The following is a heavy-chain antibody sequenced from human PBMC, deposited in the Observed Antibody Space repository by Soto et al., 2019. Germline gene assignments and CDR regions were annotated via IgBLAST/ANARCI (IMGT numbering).Heavy chain of an antibody. CDR3: ARQFSVYGDYGRYFDF. V-gene: IGHV4-59*04. D-gene: IGHD4-17*01. CDR1: GDTIRSDY. CDR2: IYYSGST. Sequence: SETLSLTCSVSGDTIRSDYWNWIRQPPGKRLEWIGTIYYSGSTYYNPSLKSRVTISVDTSKNQFSLKLSSVTAADTAVYYCARQFSVYGDYGRYFDFWGQGTLVTVSS. J-gene: IGHJ4*02.